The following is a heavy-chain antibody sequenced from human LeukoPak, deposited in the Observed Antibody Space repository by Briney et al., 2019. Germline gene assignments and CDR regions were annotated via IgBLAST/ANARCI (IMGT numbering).Heavy chain of an antibody. Sequence: SVKVSCKASGGTFSSYAISWVRQAPGQGLEWVGGIIPIFGTANYAQKFQGRVTITADESTSTAYMELSSLRSEDTAVYYCAALGQQPSTFDYWGQGTLVTVSS. V-gene: IGHV1-69*01. D-gene: IGHD6-13*01. J-gene: IGHJ4*02. CDR2: IIPIFGTA. CDR1: GGTFSSYA. CDR3: AALGQQPSTFDY.